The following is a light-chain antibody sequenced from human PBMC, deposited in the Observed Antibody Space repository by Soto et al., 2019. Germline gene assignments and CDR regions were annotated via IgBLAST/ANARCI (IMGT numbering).Light chain of an antibody. CDR1: QGISSW. J-gene: IGKJ4*01. CDR2: AAS. Sequence: DIQMTQSPSSVSASVGDRVTITCRASQGISSWLAWYQQKPGKAPKLLIYAASSLQSGVPSRFSDSVSGTDFTLNIRRVQPKYFATYYCQQANSSPRTFGGGTKVEIK. V-gene: IGKV1-12*01. CDR3: QQANSSPRT.